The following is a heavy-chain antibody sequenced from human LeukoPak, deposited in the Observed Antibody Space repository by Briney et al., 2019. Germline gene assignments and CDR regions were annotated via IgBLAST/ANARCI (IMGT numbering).Heavy chain of an antibody. CDR2: ISSSGSTI. CDR3: AKGTSGYAPSKNYMDV. J-gene: IGHJ6*03. CDR1: GFTFSDYY. D-gene: IGHD2-2*01. Sequence: PGGPLRLSCAASGFTFSDYYMSWIRQAPGKGLEWVSYISSSGSTIYYADSVKGRFTISRDNAKNSLYLQMNSLRAEDTAVYYCAKGTSGYAPSKNYMDVWDKGTTVTVSS. V-gene: IGHV3-11*01.